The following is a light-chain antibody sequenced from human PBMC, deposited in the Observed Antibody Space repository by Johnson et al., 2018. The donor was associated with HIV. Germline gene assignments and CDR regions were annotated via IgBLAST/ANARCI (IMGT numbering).Light chain of an antibody. CDR1: SSNIGSNT. J-gene: IGLJ1*01. CDR2: RNN. Sequence: QSVLTQPPSASGTPGQRVTISCSGSSSNIGSNTVNWYQQLPGTALKLLTVRNNHRPTWVPDLFSGPKSAPSASPATTGFQPVDEADYYCATWDDSLNGHYVFGTGTKVTVL. V-gene: IGLV1-44*01. CDR3: ATWDDSLNGHYV.